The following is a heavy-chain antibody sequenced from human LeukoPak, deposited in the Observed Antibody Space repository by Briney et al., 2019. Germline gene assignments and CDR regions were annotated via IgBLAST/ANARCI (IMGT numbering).Heavy chain of an antibody. CDR3: ASSSPADSSGYFHY. CDR1: GGSFSGYY. V-gene: IGHV4-34*01. CDR2: INHSGST. Sequence: PSETLSLTCAVYGGSFSGYYWSWIRQPPGKGLEWIGEINHSGSTNYNPSLKSRVTISVDTSKNHFSLKLSSVTAADTAVYYCASSSPADSSGYFHYWGQGTLVTVSS. J-gene: IGHJ4*02. D-gene: IGHD3-22*01.